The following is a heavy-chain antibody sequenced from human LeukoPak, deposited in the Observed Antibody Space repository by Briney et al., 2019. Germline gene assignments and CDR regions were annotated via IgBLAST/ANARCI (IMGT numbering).Heavy chain of an antibody. J-gene: IGHJ3*02. CDR3: AGGFYYYDSSGRPDAFDI. Sequence: SETLSLTCAVYGGSFSEYYWSWFRQPPGKGLEWIGEINHSGSTNYNPSLKSRVTISVDTSKNQFSLKLSSVTAADTAAYYCAGGFYYYDSSGRPDAFDIWGQGTMVTVSS. D-gene: IGHD3-22*01. V-gene: IGHV4-34*01. CDR1: GGSFSEYY. CDR2: INHSGST.